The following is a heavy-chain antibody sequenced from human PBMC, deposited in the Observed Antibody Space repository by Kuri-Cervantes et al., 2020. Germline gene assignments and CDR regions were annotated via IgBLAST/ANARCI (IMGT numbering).Heavy chain of an antibody. CDR3: ARVHGYSYGYALARWFDP. Sequence: ASVKVSCKASGYTFTSYDINWVRQATGQGLEWMGWMNPNSGNTGYAQKFQGRVTMTRNTSIGTAYMELSSLRSEDTAVYYCARVHGYSYGYALARWFDPWGQGTLVTVSS. J-gene: IGHJ5*02. CDR2: MNPNSGNT. D-gene: IGHD5-18*01. CDR1: GYTFTSYD. V-gene: IGHV1-8*01.